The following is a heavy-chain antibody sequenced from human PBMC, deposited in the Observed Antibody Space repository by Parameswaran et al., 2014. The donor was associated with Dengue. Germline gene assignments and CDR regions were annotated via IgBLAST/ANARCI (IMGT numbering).Heavy chain of an antibody. D-gene: IGHD2-15*01. V-gene: IGHV3-30*04. CDR3: ARAPGYCSGGSCYYYYYGMDV. Sequence: VRQAPGKGLEWVAVISYDGSNKYYADSVKGRFTISRDNSKNTLYLQMNSLRAEDTAVYYCARAPGYCSGGSCYYYYYGMDVWGQGTTVTVSS. CDR2: ISYDGSNK. J-gene: IGHJ6*02.